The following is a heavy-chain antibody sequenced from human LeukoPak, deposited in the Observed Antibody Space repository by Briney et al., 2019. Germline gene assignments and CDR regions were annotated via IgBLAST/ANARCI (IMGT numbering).Heavy chain of an antibody. CDR2: IGVSGGST. D-gene: IGHD5-24*01. CDR3: AKDPDGEMATITANYFDY. Sequence: GGSLRLSCAASGFTFSSYAMSWVRQAPGKGLEWVSAIGVSGGSTYYADSVKGRFTISRDNSKNTLYLQMNSLRAEDTAVYYCAKDPDGEMATITANYFDYWGQGTLVTVSS. J-gene: IGHJ4*02. CDR1: GFTFSSYA. V-gene: IGHV3-23*01.